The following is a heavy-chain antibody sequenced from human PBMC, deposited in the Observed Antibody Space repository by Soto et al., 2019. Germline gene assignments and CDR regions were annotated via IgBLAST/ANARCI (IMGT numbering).Heavy chain of an antibody. D-gene: IGHD3-16*01. J-gene: IGHJ4*02. Sequence: SETLSLTCAVYGGSFSGYYWSWIRQPPGKGLEWIGEINHSGSTNYNPSLKSRVTISVDTSKNQFSLKLSSVTAADTAVYYCAVRGYDYVWGASGNDYWGQGTLVTVSS. CDR2: INHSGST. CDR1: GGSFSGYY. V-gene: IGHV4-34*01. CDR3: AVRGYDYVWGASGNDY.